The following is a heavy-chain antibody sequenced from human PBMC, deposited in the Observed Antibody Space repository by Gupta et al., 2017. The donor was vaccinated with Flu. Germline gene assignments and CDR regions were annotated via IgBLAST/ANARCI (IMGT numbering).Heavy chain of an antibody. V-gene: IGHV3-21*01. CDR1: GFTVRSYS. CDR2: ISSSSSYI. CDR3: ARAWDYGGNLVYFDY. Sequence: EVQLVESGGGLVKPGGSLSLSCAASGFTVRSYSMNWDRQAPGKGLEWVSSISSSSSYIYYADSVKGRFTISRDNAKNSLYLQMNSLRAEDTAVYYCARAWDYGGNLVYFDYWGQGTLVTVSS. D-gene: IGHD4-23*01. J-gene: IGHJ4*02.